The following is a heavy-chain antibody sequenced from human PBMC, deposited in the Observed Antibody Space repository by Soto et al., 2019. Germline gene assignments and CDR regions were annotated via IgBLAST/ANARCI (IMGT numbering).Heavy chain of an antibody. CDR2: INLNSGGT. D-gene: IGHD2-8*01. CDR1: GYTFTGYY. Sequence: QVQLVQSGAEVKKPGASVKVSCKASGYTFTGYYMHWVRQAPGQGLEWMGWINLNSGGTNYAQKFQGRVTMTRDTSISTAYMELSRLRSDDTAVYYCASAFYARFRWFDPWGQGTLVTVSS. CDR3: ASAFYARFRWFDP. V-gene: IGHV1-2*02. J-gene: IGHJ5*02.